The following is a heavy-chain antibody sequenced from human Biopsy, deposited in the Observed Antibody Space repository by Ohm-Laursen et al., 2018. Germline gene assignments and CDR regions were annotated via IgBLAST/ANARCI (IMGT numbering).Heavy chain of an antibody. CDR1: GLSVSSSY. Sequence: SLRLSCAAFGLSVSSSYISWVRQAPGKGLEWVSGIYSAGSPHYADSVKGRFTISRDSSKNTLYLQMNSLRVEDTAVYYCARGPSGVATIGRGQGTLVTVSS. CDR3: ARGPSGVATIG. J-gene: IGHJ4*02. D-gene: IGHD5-24*01. V-gene: IGHV3-66*01. CDR2: IYSAGSP.